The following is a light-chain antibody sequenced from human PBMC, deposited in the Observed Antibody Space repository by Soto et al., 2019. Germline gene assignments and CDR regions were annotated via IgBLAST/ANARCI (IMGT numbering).Light chain of an antibody. CDR2: KAS. CDR3: QQYNSYLLT. J-gene: IGKJ4*01. CDR1: QSISSW. Sequence: DIQMTQSPSTLSASVGDRVTITCRASQSISSWLAWYQQKPGQAPKLLIHKASSLETGVPSRFSGSGSGTEFTLTISNLQPDDFATYYCQQYNSYLLTFGGGTKLELK. V-gene: IGKV1-5*03.